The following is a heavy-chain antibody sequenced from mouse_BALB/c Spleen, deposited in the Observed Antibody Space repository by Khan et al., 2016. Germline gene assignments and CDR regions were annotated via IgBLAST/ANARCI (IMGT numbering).Heavy chain of an antibody. CDR3: EEDYYGSKWFAY. Sequence: IQLVQSGPELKKPGETVKISCKASGYTFTNYGMNWVKQAPGKGLKWMGWINTNTGEPTYAEEFKGRFAFSLETSASTAYLQINNLKNDDTATYFCEEDYYGSKWFAYWGQGTLVTVSA. CDR1: GYTFTNYG. CDR2: INTNTGEP. D-gene: IGHD1-1*01. V-gene: IGHV9-3*02. J-gene: IGHJ3*01.